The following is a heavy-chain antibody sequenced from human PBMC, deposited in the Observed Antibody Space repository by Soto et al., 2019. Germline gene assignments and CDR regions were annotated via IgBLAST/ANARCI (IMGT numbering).Heavy chain of an antibody. CDR2: IYYSGST. D-gene: IGHD3-3*01. J-gene: IGHJ4*02. CDR1: GGSIISGGYY. V-gene: IGHV4-31*03. CDR3: ASLTIFGVVSADY. Sequence: PSETLSLTCTVSGGSIISGGYYWIWMRQHPGNGLEWIGYIYYSGSTYYNPSLKSRVTISVDTSKNQFSLKLSSVTAADTAVYYCASLTIFGVVSADYWGQGTLVTVSS.